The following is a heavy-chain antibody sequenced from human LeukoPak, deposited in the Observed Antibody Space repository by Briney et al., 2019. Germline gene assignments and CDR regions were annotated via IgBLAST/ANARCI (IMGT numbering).Heavy chain of an antibody. CDR1: GFTFSSYG. J-gene: IGHJ4*02. Sequence: TGGFLRLSCAASGFTFSSYGMHWVRQAPGKGLEWVAFVRYDGSNQYYAGSVKGRFTISRDNSKNTLYLQMNSLRAEDTAVYFCAAGTSNYFDYWGQGTLVTVSS. CDR2: VRYDGSNQ. V-gene: IGHV3-30*02. CDR3: AAGTSNYFDY. D-gene: IGHD2-2*01.